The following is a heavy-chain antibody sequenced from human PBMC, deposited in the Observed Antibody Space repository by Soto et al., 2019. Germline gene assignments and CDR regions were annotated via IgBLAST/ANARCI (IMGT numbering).Heavy chain of an antibody. CDR2: SFYSGIT. Sequence: SSETLSLTCTVSGGSVSSGSHYWSWIRQPPGKGLELIGYSFYSGITNYNPSLKSRVTISVDTSKSQFSLRLSSVTAADTAVYYCARETGYSSGWYGDYLDYWGQGTLVTVSS. J-gene: IGHJ4*02. V-gene: IGHV4-61*01. CDR3: ARETGYSSGWYGDYLDY. D-gene: IGHD6-19*01. CDR1: GGSVSSGSHY.